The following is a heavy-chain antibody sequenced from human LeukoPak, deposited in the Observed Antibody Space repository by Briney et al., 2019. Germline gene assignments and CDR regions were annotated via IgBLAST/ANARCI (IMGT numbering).Heavy chain of an antibody. CDR2: INPNSGGT. CDR1: GYTFTGYY. CDR3: ARDKATSRAFDI. Sequence: ASVKVSCKASGYTFTGYYIHWVRQAPGQGLEWMGWINPNSGGTNYTQKFQGRVTMTRDTSISTAYMELSRLRSDDTAVYYCARDKATSRAFDIWGQGTMVTVSS. V-gene: IGHV1-2*02. J-gene: IGHJ3*02.